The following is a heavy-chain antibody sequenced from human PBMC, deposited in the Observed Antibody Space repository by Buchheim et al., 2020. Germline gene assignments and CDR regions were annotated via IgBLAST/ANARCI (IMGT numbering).Heavy chain of an antibody. CDR1: FFSLLLFCSY. D-gene: IGHD2-15*01. J-gene: IGHJ4*02. CDR3: AREGGYCSGGSCYAIDY. V-gene: IGHV4-30-4*01. CDR2: IYYSGST. Sequence: QVQLHYSFPFLFHPSPPLSLPFPFSFFSLLLFCSYFSWIRQPPGKGLEWLGYIYYSGSTSYNPSLKSRVTISVDTSTNHFSLKLSAVTAADTAVYYCAREGGYCSGGSCYAIDYWGQGTL.